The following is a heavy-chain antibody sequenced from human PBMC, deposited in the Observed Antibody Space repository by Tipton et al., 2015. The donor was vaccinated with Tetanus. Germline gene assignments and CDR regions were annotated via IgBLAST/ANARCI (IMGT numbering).Heavy chain of an antibody. CDR3: ARLACSSPSSYCYYYYYVDV. V-gene: IGHV4-30-4*01. Sequence: TLSLTCSVSGDSIRSEDYYWGWIRQSPGKGLEWLGYIYYSGSTYNNPSPKSRVSISLDASKNQFSLSLNSVTAADSATYYCARLACSSPSSYCYYYYYVDVWGTGTAVAVSS. CDR2: IYYSGST. CDR1: GDSIRSEDYY. J-gene: IGHJ6*03. D-gene: IGHD2-2*01.